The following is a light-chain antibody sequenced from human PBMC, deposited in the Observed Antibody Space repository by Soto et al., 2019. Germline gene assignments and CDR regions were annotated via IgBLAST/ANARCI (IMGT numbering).Light chain of an antibody. J-gene: IGLJ2*01. Sequence: QSVLTQPPSVSAAPGQKVTISCSGTSSNIGSNYVSWYQHLPGAAPKVLIYDNNKRSSGIPDRFSGSQSGTLATLDITGLQTGDEADYYCGTWDSGLSAVFGGGTQLTVL. V-gene: IGLV1-51*01. CDR2: DNN. CDR1: SSNIGSNY. CDR3: GTWDSGLSAV.